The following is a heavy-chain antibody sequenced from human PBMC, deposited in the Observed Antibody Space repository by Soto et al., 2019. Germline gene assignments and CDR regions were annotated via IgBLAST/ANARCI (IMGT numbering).Heavy chain of an antibody. CDR1: GGSISSYY. CDR2: IYYGGST. J-gene: IGHJ6*03. Sequence: QVQLQESGPGLVKPSETLSLTCTVSGGSISSYYWSWIRQPPGKGLEWIGYIYYGGSTNYNPSLKSRVTISVDTSKNQFSLKLSSVTAADTAVYYCARDSRTMRYYYYYYYMDVWGKGTTVTVSS. D-gene: IGHD2-8*01. CDR3: ARDSRTMRYYYYYYYMDV. V-gene: IGHV4-59*01.